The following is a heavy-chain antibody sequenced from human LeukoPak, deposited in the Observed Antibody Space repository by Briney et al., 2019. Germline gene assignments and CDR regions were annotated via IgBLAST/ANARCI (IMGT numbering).Heavy chain of an antibody. CDR1: GGSFSGYY. CDR3: ARAREMATKYWYFDL. D-gene: IGHD5-24*01. Sequence: SETLSLTCAVYGGSFSGYYWSWIRQPPGKGLEWIGEINHSGSTNYNPSLKSRVTISVDKSKNHFSLKLSSVTAADTAVYYCARAREMATKYWYFDLWGRGTLVTVSS. V-gene: IGHV4-34*01. CDR2: INHSGST. J-gene: IGHJ2*01.